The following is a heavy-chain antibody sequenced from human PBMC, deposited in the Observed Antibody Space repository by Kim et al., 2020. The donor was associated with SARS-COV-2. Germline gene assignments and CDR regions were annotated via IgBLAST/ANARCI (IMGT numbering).Heavy chain of an antibody. CDR1: GYTFTSYG. J-gene: IGHJ4*02. CDR3: ARDLGELWFGEITPGY. CDR2: ISAYNGNT. Sequence: ASVKVSCKASGYTFTSYGISWVRQAPGQGLEWMGWISAYNGNTNYAQKLQGRVTMTTDTSTSTAYMELRSLRSDDTAVYYCARDLGELWFGEITPGYWGQGTLVTVSS. V-gene: IGHV1-18*04. D-gene: IGHD3-10*01.